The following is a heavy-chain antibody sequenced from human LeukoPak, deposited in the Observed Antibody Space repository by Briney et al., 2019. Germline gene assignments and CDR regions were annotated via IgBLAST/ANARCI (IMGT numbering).Heavy chain of an antibody. Sequence: SETLSLTCAVYGGSFSGYYWSWIRQPPGKGLEWIGEINHSGSTNYNPSLKSRVTISVDTSKNQFSLKLSSVTAADTAVYYCARHGRGYYYGSGSRYYYYMDVWGKGTTVTISS. V-gene: IGHV4-34*01. D-gene: IGHD3-10*01. CDR3: ARHGRGYYYGSGSRYYYYMDV. J-gene: IGHJ6*03. CDR1: GGSFSGYY. CDR2: INHSGST.